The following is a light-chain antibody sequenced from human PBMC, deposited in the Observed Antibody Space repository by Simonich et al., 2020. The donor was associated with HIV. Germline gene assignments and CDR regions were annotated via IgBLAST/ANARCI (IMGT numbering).Light chain of an antibody. CDR3: QQYYSTPLT. CDR2: WAL. V-gene: IGKV4-1*01. J-gene: IGKJ1*01. CDR1: QSVLYSSNNKNY. Sequence: DIVMTQSPDSLAVSLGERATINCQSSQSVLYSSNNKNYLAWYQQKPGQPPKLLIYWALTRESGVPDRFSGSGSGTDFTLTISSLQAEDVAVYYCQQYYSTPLTFGQGTKVEIK.